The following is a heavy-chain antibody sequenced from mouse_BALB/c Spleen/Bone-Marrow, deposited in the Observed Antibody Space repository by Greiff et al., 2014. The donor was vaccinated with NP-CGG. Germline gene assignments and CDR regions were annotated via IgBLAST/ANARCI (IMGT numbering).Heavy chain of an antibody. V-gene: IGHV1S137*01. Sequence: VQLQQSGAELVRPGVSVKISCKGSGYTFTDYAMRWVKQSHAESLEWIGVINTYFGDISYNQKFKGKATIAVDKTSRTVYMELARLTAEDSAIYYCAIGYSNNYSMDYWGQGTSVTVSS. D-gene: IGHD2-5*01. CDR2: INTYFGDI. CDR1: GYTFTDYA. CDR3: AIGYSNNYSMDY. J-gene: IGHJ4*01.